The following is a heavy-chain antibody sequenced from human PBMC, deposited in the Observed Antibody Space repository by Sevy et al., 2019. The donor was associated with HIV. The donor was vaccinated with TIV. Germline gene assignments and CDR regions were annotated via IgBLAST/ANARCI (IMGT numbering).Heavy chain of an antibody. J-gene: IGHJ6*02. V-gene: IGHV1-2*02. CDR3: ARLTTQPTSDRYGVDV. Sequence: ASVKVSCKASGYIFTDYYIHWVRQAPGQGLEWMAWINSDSGVTNYAQRFQGEVTVTRDPSLSTAYLELTNLKSNDTAIYYCARLTTQPTSDRYGVDVWGQGTTVTVSS. CDR1: GYIFTDYY. D-gene: IGHD4-17*01. CDR2: INSDSGVT.